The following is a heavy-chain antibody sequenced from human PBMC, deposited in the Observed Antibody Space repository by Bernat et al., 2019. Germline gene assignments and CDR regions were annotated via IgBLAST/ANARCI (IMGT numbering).Heavy chain of an antibody. CDR3: AKRAAGNYGMDV. CDR1: GFTFSSYC. Sequence: QVQLVESGGGVVQPGRSLRLSCAASGFTFSSYCMHWVRQAPGKGLEGVAVLWCDGSNIYYADSVKGLFTISRDNSTTALYLQMNSLRAEDPAVYYCAKRAAGNYGMDVWGQGTTVTVSS. D-gene: IGHD1-14*01. CDR2: LWCDGSNI. J-gene: IGHJ6*02. V-gene: IGHV3-33*06.